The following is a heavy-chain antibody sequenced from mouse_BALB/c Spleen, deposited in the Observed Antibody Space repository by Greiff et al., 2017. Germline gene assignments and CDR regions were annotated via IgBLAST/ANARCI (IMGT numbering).Heavy chain of an antibody. CDR2: IYPGNSDS. CDR3: TRDDGYVYYFDY. V-gene: IGHV1-5*01. CDR1: GYTFTSYW. D-gene: IGHD2-3*01. J-gene: IGHJ2*01. Sequence: EVQLQQSGTVLARPGASVKMSCKASGYTFTSYWMHWVKQRPGQGLEWIGAIYPGNSDSSYNQKFKGKAKLTAVTSTSTAYMELSSLTNEDSAVYYCTRDDGYVYYFDYWGQGTTLTVSS.